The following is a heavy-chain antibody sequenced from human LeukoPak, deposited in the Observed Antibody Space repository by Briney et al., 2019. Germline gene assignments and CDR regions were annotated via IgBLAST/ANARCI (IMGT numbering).Heavy chain of an antibody. J-gene: IGHJ6*03. CDR1: GYTFTSYG. Sequence: ASVKVSCKASGYTFTSYGISWVRQAPGQGLEWMGWISAYNGNTNYAQKLQGRVTMTTDTSTNTAYMELRSLRSDDTAVYYCARGVRGYYPYYYYYYMDVWGKGTTVTISS. CDR2: ISAYNGNT. D-gene: IGHD3-22*01. V-gene: IGHV1-18*01. CDR3: ARGVRGYYPYYYYYYMDV.